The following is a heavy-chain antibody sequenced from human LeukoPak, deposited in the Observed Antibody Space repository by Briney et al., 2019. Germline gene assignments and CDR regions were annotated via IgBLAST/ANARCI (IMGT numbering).Heavy chain of an antibody. Sequence: GPLRLSCVASGFILSTSEMNWVRQAPGKGLEWVSFIASDGTIYYADSVKGRFTISRDNSKNTLYLQMNSLRADDTAVYYCAREVRGDYFDFWGQGTLVTVSS. CDR3: AREVRGDYFDF. D-gene: IGHD3-16*01. CDR2: IASDGTI. CDR1: GFILSTSE. J-gene: IGHJ4*02. V-gene: IGHV3-48*03.